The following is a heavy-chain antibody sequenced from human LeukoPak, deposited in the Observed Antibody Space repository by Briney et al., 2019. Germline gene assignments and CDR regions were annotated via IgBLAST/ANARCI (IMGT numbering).Heavy chain of an antibody. CDR1: GYSLSSGYF. CDR2: VDHSGST. V-gene: IGHV4-38-2*02. Sequence: SETLSLTCTVSGYSLSSGYFWGWIRQPPGKGLEWIGSVDHSGSTNYNPSLKSRVTISVDTSKNQFSLKLSSVTAADTAVYYCARDYLATYYYDSSGLHTDAFDIWGQGTMVTVSS. J-gene: IGHJ3*02. D-gene: IGHD3-22*01. CDR3: ARDYLATYYYDSSGLHTDAFDI.